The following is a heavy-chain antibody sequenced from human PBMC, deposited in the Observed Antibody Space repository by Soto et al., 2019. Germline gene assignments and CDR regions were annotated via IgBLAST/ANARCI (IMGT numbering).Heavy chain of an antibody. J-gene: IGHJ4*02. V-gene: IGHV1-3*01. CDR1: GYTFTSYA. Sequence: GASVKVSCKASGYTFTSYAMHWVRQAPGQRLEWMGWINAGNGNTKYSQKFQGRVTITRDTSASTAYMELSSLRSEDTAVYYCARPRVGAIVFDHWGQGTLVTVSS. CDR3: ARPRVGAIVFDH. CDR2: INAGNGNT. D-gene: IGHD1-26*01.